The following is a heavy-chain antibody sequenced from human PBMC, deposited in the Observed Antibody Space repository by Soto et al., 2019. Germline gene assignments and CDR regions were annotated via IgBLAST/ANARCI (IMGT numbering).Heavy chain of an antibody. CDR1: GGTFSSYT. CDR3: AREVQIVATYYFDY. CDR2: IIPILGIA. J-gene: IGHJ4*02. D-gene: IGHD5-12*01. V-gene: IGHV1-69*04. Sequence: GASVKVSCKASGGTFSSYTISWVRQAPGQGLEWMGRIIPILGIANYAQKFQGRVTITADKSTSTAYMELSSLRSEDTAVYYCAREVQIVATYYFDYWGQGTLVTVSS.